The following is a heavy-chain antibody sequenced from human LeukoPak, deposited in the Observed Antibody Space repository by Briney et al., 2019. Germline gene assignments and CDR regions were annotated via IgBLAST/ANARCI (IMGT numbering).Heavy chain of an antibody. CDR2: ISWNSGSI. D-gene: IGHD2-2*01. CDR3: AKDSTSYNHYFDY. CDR1: GFTFDDYA. V-gene: IGHV3-9*01. Sequence: PGRSLRLSCAASGFTFDDYAMHWVRHAPGKGLEWVSGISWNSGSIGYADSVKGRFTISRDNAKNSLYLQMNSLRAEDTALYYCAKDSTSYNHYFDYWGQGTLVTVSS. J-gene: IGHJ4*02.